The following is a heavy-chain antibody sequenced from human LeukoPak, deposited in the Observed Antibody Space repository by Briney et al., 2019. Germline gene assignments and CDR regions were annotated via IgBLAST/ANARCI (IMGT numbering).Heavy chain of an antibody. J-gene: IGHJ6*03. CDR1: GDSVSSNSAA. D-gene: IGHD2-2*01. V-gene: IGHV6-1*01. CDR3: ARDLGIVVLPAASNKYYYYYMDV. Sequence: SQTLSLTCAISGDSVSSNSAAWQWIRQSPSRGLEWLGRTYYRSKRYNDYAVSVKSRITTNPDTSKNQFSLQLNSVTPEDTAVYYCARDLGIVVLPAASNKYYYYYMDVWGKGTTVTISS. CDR2: TYYRSKRYN.